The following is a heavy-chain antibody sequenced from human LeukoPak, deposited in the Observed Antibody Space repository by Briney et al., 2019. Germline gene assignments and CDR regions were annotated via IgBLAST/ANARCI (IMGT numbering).Heavy chain of an antibody. Sequence: TSEILSLTCTVSGGSISSYYWSWIRQPPGKGLEWIGYIYYSGSTNYNPSLKSRVTISVDTSKNQFSLKLSSVTAADTAVYYCATDLGDWLMGFQHWGQGTLVPVSS. CDR2: IYYSGST. J-gene: IGHJ1*01. V-gene: IGHV4-59*08. D-gene: IGHD3-9*01. CDR1: GGSISSYY. CDR3: ATDLGDWLMGFQH.